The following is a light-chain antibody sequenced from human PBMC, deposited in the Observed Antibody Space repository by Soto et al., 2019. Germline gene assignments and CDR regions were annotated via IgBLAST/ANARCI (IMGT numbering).Light chain of an antibody. Sequence: QSVLTQPPSVSGAPGQRVTISCTGSSSNIVAGYHVHWYQQLPGTAPKLLIYGNSNRPSGVPDRFSGSRSGTSASLAITGLQAEDEADYYCQSSDSSLSGSRVFGTGTKVTVL. CDR1: SSNIVAGYH. J-gene: IGLJ1*01. CDR2: GNS. CDR3: QSSDSSLSGSRV. V-gene: IGLV1-40*01.